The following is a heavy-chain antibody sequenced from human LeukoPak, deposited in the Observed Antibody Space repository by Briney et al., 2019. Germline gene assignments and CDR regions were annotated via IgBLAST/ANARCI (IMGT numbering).Heavy chain of an antibody. V-gene: IGHV5-51*01. CDR1: GYSFISYW. D-gene: IGHD3-22*01. J-gene: IGHJ4*02. Sequence: GEALKTSCKGSGYSFISYWIGWVRPMPGKGLELDGFIYPGDPDTSNSTCFQCQVTISDDKSIRTAYLQWTNLKASDTPHNLRARWYYSDSSGYSEMYYFDYWGQGTLVTVSS. CDR2: IYPGDPDT. CDR3: ARWYYSDSSGYSEMYYFDY.